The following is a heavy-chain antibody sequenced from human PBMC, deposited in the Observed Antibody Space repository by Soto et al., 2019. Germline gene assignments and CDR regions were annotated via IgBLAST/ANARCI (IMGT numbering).Heavy chain of an antibody. Sequence: GGSLRLSCAASGFTFSSYAMSWVRQAPGKGLEWVSAISGSGGSTYYADSVKGRFTISRANSKNTLYLQMNSLRAEDTAVYYCANFRGDCSSTSCYEDYYYYYGMDVWGQGTTVTVSS. J-gene: IGHJ6*02. CDR2: ISGSGGST. CDR3: ANFRGDCSSTSCYEDYYYYYGMDV. D-gene: IGHD2-2*01. CDR1: GFTFSSYA. V-gene: IGHV3-23*01.